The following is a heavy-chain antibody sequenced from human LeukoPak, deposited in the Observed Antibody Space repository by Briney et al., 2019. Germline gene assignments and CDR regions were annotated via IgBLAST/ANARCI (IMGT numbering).Heavy chain of an antibody. CDR1: GFTFSSYS. J-gene: IGHJ4*02. V-gene: IGHV3-48*01. CDR3: ARDTDYYDSSGYYYREEYFDY. CDR2: ISSSSSTM. Sequence: GGSLRLSCAASGFTFSSYSMNWVRQAPGKGLEWVSYISSSSSTMYYADSVKGRFTISRDNAKNSLYLQMNSLRAEDTAVYYCARDTDYYDSSGYYYREEYFDYWGQGTLVTVSS. D-gene: IGHD3-22*01.